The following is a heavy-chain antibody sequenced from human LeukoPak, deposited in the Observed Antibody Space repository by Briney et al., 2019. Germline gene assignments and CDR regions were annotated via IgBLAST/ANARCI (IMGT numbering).Heavy chain of an antibody. V-gene: IGHV1-69*13. CDR3: ASGYYDSSGYSAFDI. D-gene: IGHD3-22*01. J-gene: IGHJ3*02. CDR2: IIPIFGTA. CDR1: GYTFTGYY. Sequence: ASVKVSCKASGYTFTGYYMHWVRQAPGQGLEWMGGIIPIFGTANYAQKFQGRVTITADESTSTAYMELSSLRSEDTAVYYCASGYYDSSGYSAFDIWGQGTMVTVSS.